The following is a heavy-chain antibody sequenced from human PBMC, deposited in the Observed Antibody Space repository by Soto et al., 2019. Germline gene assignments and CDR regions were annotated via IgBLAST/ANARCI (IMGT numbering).Heavy chain of an antibody. CDR2: IGSRGETYAT. CDR3: SREIGYSYGPFDY. V-gene: IGHV3-73*01. CDR1: GFTFGASA. Sequence: GGSLRLSCAASGFTFGASALQWVRQASGKGLEWLGRIGSRGETYATTYAASVKGRFTISRDDSKKTAYLQMNSLESEDTAVYYCSREIGYSYGPFDYWGQGTLVTVSS. D-gene: IGHD5-18*01. J-gene: IGHJ4*02.